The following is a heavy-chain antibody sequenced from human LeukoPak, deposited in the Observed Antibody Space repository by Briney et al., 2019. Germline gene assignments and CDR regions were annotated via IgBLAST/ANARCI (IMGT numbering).Heavy chain of an antibody. D-gene: IGHD5-18*01. Sequence: GRSLRLSCAASGLTFSSYGMHWVRQAPGKGLEWVAIIWYDGSNTDYADSVKGRFTISRDNSKNTLSLQMNYLRADDTAVYYCAKDTAQGYTSASIGDDYWGQGTLVTVSS. V-gene: IGHV3-33*06. CDR2: IWYDGSNT. CDR3: AKDTAQGYTSASIGDDY. J-gene: IGHJ4*02. CDR1: GLTFSSYG.